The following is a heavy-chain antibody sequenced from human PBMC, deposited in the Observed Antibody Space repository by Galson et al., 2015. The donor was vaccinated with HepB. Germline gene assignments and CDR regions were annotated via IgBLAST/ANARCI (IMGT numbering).Heavy chain of an antibody. Sequence: SLRLSCAASEFTVSSNYMSWVRQAPGKGLEWVSLIYSGGSTFYADSVKGRFTISRDTSKNTLFLQMNSLRVEDTAVYYCARDVGGPADYWGQGTLVTVSS. CDR2: IYSGGST. CDR1: EFTVSSNY. J-gene: IGHJ4*02. D-gene: IGHD1-26*01. CDR3: ARDVGGPADY. V-gene: IGHV3-53*01.